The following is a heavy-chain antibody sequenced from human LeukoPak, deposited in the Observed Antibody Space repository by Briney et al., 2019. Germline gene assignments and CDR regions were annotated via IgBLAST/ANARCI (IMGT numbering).Heavy chain of an antibody. CDR2: INPNSGNT. CDR1: GYTFTSYD. J-gene: IGHJ3*02. CDR3: ARDQGRAFDI. V-gene: IGHV1-8*03. Sequence: ASVKVSCKASGYTFTSYDINWVRQATGQGLEWMGWINPNSGNTGYAPKFQGRVTLTRDTSISTAYMELNSLRSDDTAVYYCARDQGRAFDIWGQGTMVTVSS.